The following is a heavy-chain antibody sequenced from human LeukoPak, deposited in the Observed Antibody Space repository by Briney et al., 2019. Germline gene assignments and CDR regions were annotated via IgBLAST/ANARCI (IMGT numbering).Heavy chain of an antibody. CDR1: GYSISSGYY. CDR3: ARMFEY. Sequence: SETLSLTCTVSGYSISSGYYWGWIRQPPGKGLEWIGSIYHSGSTYYNPSLKSRVTILLDTSKNQFSLNLNSVTAADTAIYYCARMFEYWGQGTLVTVSS. J-gene: IGHJ4*02. CDR2: IYHSGST. V-gene: IGHV4-38-2*02.